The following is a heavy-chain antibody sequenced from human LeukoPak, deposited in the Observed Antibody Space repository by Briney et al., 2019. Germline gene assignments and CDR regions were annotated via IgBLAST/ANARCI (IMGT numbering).Heavy chain of an antibody. J-gene: IGHJ4*02. CDR3: VSWSGYGAY. CDR1: GFTVSGSW. Sequence: PGGSLRLSCAAPGFTVSGSWMSWIRQAPGKGLEWVAHINQAGSDKYYVDSVKGRFTISRDNAENSLFLQMNSLRAEDTAVYYCVSWSGYGAYWGQGTLVTVSS. CDR2: INQAGSDK. D-gene: IGHD2-15*01. V-gene: IGHV3-7*01.